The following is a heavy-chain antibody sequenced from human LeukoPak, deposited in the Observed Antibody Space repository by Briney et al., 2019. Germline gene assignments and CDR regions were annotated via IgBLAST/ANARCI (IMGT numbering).Heavy chain of an antibody. V-gene: IGHV4-59*01. Sequence: SETLSLTCAVSGDSISSYYWSWIRQPPGKGLEWIGYIYYSGSTNYNPSLKSRITISVDTSKNQFSLKLSSVTAADTAVYYCARGVDYYGVWGQGTLVTVSS. J-gene: IGHJ4*02. CDR1: GDSISSYY. D-gene: IGHD3-10*01. CDR3: ARGVDYYGV. CDR2: IYYSGST.